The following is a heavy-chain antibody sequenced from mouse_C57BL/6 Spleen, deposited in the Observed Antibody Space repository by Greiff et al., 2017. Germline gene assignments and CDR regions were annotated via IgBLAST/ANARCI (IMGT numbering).Heavy chain of an antibody. J-gene: IGHJ1*03. CDR3: VRHGLYYDYDWYFDV. D-gene: IGHD2-4*01. CDR2: IRSKSNNYAT. Sequence: EVQLVESGGGLVQPKGSLKLSCAASGFSFNTYAMNWVRQAPGKGLEWVARIRSKSNNYATYYADSVKDRFTISRDDSESMLYLQMNNLKTEDTAMYYCVRHGLYYDYDWYFDVWGTGTTVTVSS. V-gene: IGHV10-1*01. CDR1: GFSFNTYA.